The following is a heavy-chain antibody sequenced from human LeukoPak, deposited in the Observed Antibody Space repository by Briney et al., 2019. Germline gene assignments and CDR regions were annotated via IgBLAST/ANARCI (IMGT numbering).Heavy chain of an antibody. CDR2: ISYDGSDK. J-gene: IGHJ4*02. CDR3: AKDAAKELDF. V-gene: IGHV3-30*04. Sequence: PGRSLRLSCAASGFTFTTYSLHWVRQAPGKGLEWVAVISYDGSDKYYADSVKGRFTISRDNSKNMVYLQMNSLRTEDTAIYFCAKDAAKELDFWGRGTLVTVSS. CDR1: GFTFTTYS.